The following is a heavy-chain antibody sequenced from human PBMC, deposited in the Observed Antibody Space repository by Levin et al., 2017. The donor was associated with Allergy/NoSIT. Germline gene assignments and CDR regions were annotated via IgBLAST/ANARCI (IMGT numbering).Heavy chain of an antibody. Sequence: SETLSLTCTVSGGSISSSSYYWGWIRQPPGKGLEWIGSIYYSGSTYYNPSLKSRVTISVDTSKNQFSLKLSSVTAADTAVYYCASHSYYDFWSGYDIFDYWGQGTLVTVSS. J-gene: IGHJ4*02. D-gene: IGHD3-3*01. CDR2: IYYSGST. CDR1: GGSISSSSYY. CDR3: ASHSYYDFWSGYDIFDY. V-gene: IGHV4-39*01.